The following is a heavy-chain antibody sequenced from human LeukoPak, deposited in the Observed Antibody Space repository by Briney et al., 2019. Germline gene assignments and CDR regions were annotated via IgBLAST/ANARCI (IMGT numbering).Heavy chain of an antibody. Sequence: GGSLRLSCSASGFSFSTYAMSWVRQAPGKGLNGVSRIAGTGSTTQYAESVKGRFTMSRANSTNTLYLQMNSLRVEDTAVYYCARQPTWNDLGRFDPWGQGTLVTVSS. V-gene: IGHV3-23*01. CDR1: GFSFSTYA. D-gene: IGHD1-1*01. J-gene: IGHJ5*02. CDR3: ARQPTWNDLGRFDP. CDR2: IAGTGSTT.